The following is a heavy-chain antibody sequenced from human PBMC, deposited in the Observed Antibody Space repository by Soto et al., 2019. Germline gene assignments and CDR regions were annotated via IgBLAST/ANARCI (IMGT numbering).Heavy chain of an antibody. CDR1: GFSLRTSGVG. Sequence: ITLKESGPTLVKPTQTLTLTCTFSGFSLRTSGVGVGWIRQPPGKALEWLALIYWDDDKRYSPSLKSRLTIXNXXSKNLVVLIMTNMDPVDTATYYCARDSSGYYGFDYWGLGALVTVSS. D-gene: IGHD3-22*01. CDR2: IYWDDDK. J-gene: IGHJ4*02. V-gene: IGHV2-5*02. CDR3: ARDSSGYYGFDY.